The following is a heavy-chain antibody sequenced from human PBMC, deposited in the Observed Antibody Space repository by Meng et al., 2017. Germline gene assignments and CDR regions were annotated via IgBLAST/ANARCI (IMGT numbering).Heavy chain of an antibody. CDR1: GFTFNNYW. J-gene: IGHJ4*02. D-gene: IGHD1-1*01. Sequence: EVQLVGSGGGLVQPGGSLRFSWAASGFTFNNYWMHWVRQVPGKGLVWVSRISGDGSITNYADSVKGRFTISRDNAKNTLYLQMNSLRPEDTAVYYCLDEAPRSDYWGQGSLVTVSS. CDR2: ISGDGSIT. V-gene: IGHV3-74*01. CDR3: LDEAPRSDY.